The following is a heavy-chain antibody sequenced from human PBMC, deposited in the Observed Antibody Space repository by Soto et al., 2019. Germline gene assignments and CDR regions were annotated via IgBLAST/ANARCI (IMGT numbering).Heavy chain of an antibody. CDR1: GFTFSSYA. Sequence: GESLKISCAASGFTFSSYAMHWVRQAPGKGLEYVSAISSNGGSTYYANSVKGRFTISRDNSKNTLYLQMGSLRAEDMAVYYCASANVYSYYYGSGSYYYYMDVWGKGTTVTVSS. J-gene: IGHJ6*03. CDR3: ASANVYSYYYGSGSYYYYMDV. CDR2: ISSNGGST. V-gene: IGHV3-64*01. D-gene: IGHD3-10*01.